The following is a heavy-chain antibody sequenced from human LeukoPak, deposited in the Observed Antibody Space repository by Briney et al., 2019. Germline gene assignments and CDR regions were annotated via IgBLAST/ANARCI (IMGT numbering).Heavy chain of an antibody. CDR2: ISGSGDGA. CDR1: GFTFNNYG. CDR3: ATVGATERGH. J-gene: IGHJ4*02. D-gene: IGHD1-26*01. V-gene: IGHV3-23*01. Sequence: GGAPRLSCEGSGFTFNNYGMRWVRQAPGEGLEWVAGISGSGDGANYADSVKGRFTISRDNSKNRLYLQMTSLKAEDTAVYYCATVGATERGHWGQGTLVTVSS.